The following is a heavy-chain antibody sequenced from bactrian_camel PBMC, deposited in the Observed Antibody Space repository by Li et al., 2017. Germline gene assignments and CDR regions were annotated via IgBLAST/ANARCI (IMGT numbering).Heavy chain of an antibody. Sequence: VQLVESGGGSVQPGGSLTLSCKISGSTIMPACMAWFHQAPGKEREGVAYIYPNTNTRYYTDSVKGRFTISQDNTKKTLYLQMDSLEPEDTGMYYCAALSRCTYYNGRVSYTSVKTWGQGTQVT. J-gene: IGHJ4*01. V-gene: IGHV3S6*01. D-gene: IGHD2*01. CDR1: GSTIMPAC. CDR2: IYPNTNTR. CDR3: AALSRCTYYNGRVSYTSVKT.